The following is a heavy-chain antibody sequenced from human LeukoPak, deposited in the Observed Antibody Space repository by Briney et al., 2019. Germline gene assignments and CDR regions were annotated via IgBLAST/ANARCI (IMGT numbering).Heavy chain of an antibody. D-gene: IGHD6-13*01. CDR1: GGTFSSYA. CDR3: ARDSILWSSSWSYYFDY. CDR2: ISAYNGNT. J-gene: IGHJ4*02. Sequence: ASVKVSCKASGGTFSSYAISWVRQAPGQGLEWMGWISAYNGNTNYAQKLQGRVTMTTDTSTSTAYMELRSLRSDDTAVYYCARDSILWSSSWSYYFDYWGQGTLVTVSS. V-gene: IGHV1-18*01.